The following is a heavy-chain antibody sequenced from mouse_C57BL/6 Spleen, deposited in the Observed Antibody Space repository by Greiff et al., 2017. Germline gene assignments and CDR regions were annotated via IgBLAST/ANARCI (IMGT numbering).Heavy chain of an antibody. CDR3: ARKDGYYHAMDY. Sequence: QVQLKQPGAELVKPGASVKLSCKASGYTFTSYWMHWVKQRPGQGLEWIGMIHPNSGSTNYNEKFKSKATLTVDKSSSTAYMQLSSLTSEDSAVYYCARKDGYYHAMDYWGQGTSVTVSS. CDR1: GYTFTSYW. D-gene: IGHD2-3*01. CDR2: IHPNSGST. J-gene: IGHJ4*01. V-gene: IGHV1-64*01.